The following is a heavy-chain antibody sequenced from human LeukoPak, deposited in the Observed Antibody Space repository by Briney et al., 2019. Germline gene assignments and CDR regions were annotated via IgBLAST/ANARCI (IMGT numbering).Heavy chain of an antibody. D-gene: IGHD1-26*01. CDR1: GFTVGSNY. CDR2: IYSGGIT. V-gene: IGHV3-53*01. J-gene: IGHJ4*02. Sequence: GGSLRLSCAASGFTVGSNYMSWVRQAPGKGLEWVSLIYSGGITYYADSVKGRFTISRDNSKNTLYLQMNSLRAEDTAVYYCARTRVGMGSPYYFDYWGQGTLVTVSS. CDR3: ARTRVGMGSPYYFDY.